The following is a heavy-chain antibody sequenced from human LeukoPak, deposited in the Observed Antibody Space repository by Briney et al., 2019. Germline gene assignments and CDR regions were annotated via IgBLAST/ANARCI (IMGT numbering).Heavy chain of an antibody. V-gene: IGHV3-7*01. CDR3: ARVGDFTMVRGVPVYFYMDV. CDR1: GFAFGTYC. J-gene: IGHJ6*03. CDR2: IKQDESEK. D-gene: IGHD3-10*01. Sequence: GGSLTLSCATSGFAFGTYCMTWVRQAPGKGLEWVATIKQDESEKSYLDSVKGRFTISRDNTKDSLHLEMNSLRAEDTGVYYCARVGDFTMVRGVPVYFYMDVWGKGTTVSISS.